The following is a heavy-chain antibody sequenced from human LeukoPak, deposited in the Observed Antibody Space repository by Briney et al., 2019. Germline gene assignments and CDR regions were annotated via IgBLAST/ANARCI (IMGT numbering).Heavy chain of an antibody. CDR1: GGSISGTNW. CDR2: ISLRGLT. Sequence: SETLSLTCGVSGGSISGTNWWSWVRQPPGQGLEWIGEISLRGLTNYNPSLRSRLTMSLDESKNQVSLNLTSVTAADTAVYYRSRESGPFSPFGFWGQGTLVSVHS. CDR3: SRESGPFSPFGF. J-gene: IGHJ4*02. V-gene: IGHV4-4*02. D-gene: IGHD1-26*01.